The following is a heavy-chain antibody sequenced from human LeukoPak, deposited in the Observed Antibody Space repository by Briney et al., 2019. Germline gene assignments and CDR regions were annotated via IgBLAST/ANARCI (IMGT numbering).Heavy chain of an antibody. CDR2: IYYGGST. D-gene: IGHD1/OR15-1a*01. CDR1: GGSISRGDYY. CDR3: ARRTGPWDAFDI. V-gene: IGHV4-30-4*08. Sequence: SETLSLTCTVSGGSISRGDYYWSWIRQPPGKGLEWIGYIYYGGSTYYNPSLKSRVTISVDTSKIQFSLKLSSVTAADTAVYYCARRTGPWDAFDIWGQGTMVTVSS. J-gene: IGHJ3*02.